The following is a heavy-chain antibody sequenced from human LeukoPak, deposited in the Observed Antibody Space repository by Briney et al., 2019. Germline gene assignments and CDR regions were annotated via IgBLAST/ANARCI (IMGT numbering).Heavy chain of an antibody. D-gene: IGHD6-13*01. V-gene: IGHV3-23*01. CDR1: GFTFSSYA. Sequence: GRSLRLSCTASGFTFSSYAMTWVRQAPGKGLEWVSTINAGGGSTYYADSVKGRFAISRDNSKNTLYLQMNSLRADDTALYYCATTAAARNLDYWGQGTLVTVSS. CDR2: INAGGGST. CDR3: ATTAAARNLDY. J-gene: IGHJ4*02.